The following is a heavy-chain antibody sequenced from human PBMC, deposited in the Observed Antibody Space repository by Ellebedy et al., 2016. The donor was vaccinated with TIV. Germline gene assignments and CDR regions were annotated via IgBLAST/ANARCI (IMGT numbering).Heavy chain of an antibody. CDR2: ISKDGSNE. CDR3: ARDRTRIPDY. J-gene: IGHJ4*02. Sequence: GESLKISXAASGFSFRSYAMHWVRQAPGKGLGWVALISKDGSNEYYADSVKGRFTISRDNSKNTLYLQMNSLRAEDTAVYYCARDRTRIPDYWGQGTLVTVSS. D-gene: IGHD2-21*01. CDR1: GFSFRSYA. V-gene: IGHV3-30*04.